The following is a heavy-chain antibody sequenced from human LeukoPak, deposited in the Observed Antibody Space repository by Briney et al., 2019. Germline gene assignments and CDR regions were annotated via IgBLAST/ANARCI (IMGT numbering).Heavy chain of an antibody. CDR2: ISSNGGST. J-gene: IGHJ6*02. Sequence: AGGSLRLSCSASGFTFSSYAMHWVRQAPGKGLEYVSAISSNGGSTYYADSVKGRFTISRDNSKNTLYLRMSSLRAEDTAVYYCVTTTRYCSGGSCYSYYYYGMDVWGQGTTVTVSS. CDR1: GFTFSSYA. D-gene: IGHD2-15*01. CDR3: VTTTRYCSGGSCYSYYYYGMDV. V-gene: IGHV3-64D*09.